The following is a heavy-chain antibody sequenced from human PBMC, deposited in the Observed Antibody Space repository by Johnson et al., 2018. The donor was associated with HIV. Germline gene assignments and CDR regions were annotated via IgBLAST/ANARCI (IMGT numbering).Heavy chain of an antibody. Sequence: VQLVESGGGLVQSGRSLRLSCVASGFTFEDYAMHWVRQAPGKGLAWVSGTSWNSANIYSADYVTGRFTLSRDNSKNTLYLQMNSLRAEDTAVYYCAKVRRGSSWYIAFDIWGQGTMVTVSS. CDR3: AKVRRGSSWYIAFDI. V-gene: IGHV3-9*01. CDR1: GFTFEDYA. J-gene: IGHJ3*02. CDR2: TSWNSANI. D-gene: IGHD6-13*01.